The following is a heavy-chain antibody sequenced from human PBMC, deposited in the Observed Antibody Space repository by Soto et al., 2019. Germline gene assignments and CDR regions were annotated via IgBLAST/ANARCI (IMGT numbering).Heavy chain of an antibody. V-gene: IGHV1-18*01. Sequence: ASVKVSCKASGYTFTSYGISWVRQAPGQGLEWMGWISAYNGNTNYAQKLQGRVTMTTDTSTSTAYMELRSLRSDDTAVYYCARGDTFGGVIALGYFDYWGQGTLVTVS. D-gene: IGHD3-16*02. J-gene: IGHJ4*02. CDR3: ARGDTFGGVIALGYFDY. CDR2: ISAYNGNT. CDR1: GYTFTSYG.